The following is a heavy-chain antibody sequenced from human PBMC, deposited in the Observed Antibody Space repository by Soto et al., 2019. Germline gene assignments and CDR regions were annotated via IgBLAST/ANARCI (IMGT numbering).Heavy chain of an antibody. Sequence: SVKVSCKASGGTFSSYTISWVRQAPGQGLEWMGRIIPILGIANYAQKFQGRVTITADKSTSTAYMELSSLRSDDTAVYYCAMNYGDYGGGAFEIWRQGTMVTDSS. D-gene: IGHD4-17*01. J-gene: IGHJ3*02. CDR3: AMNYGDYGGGAFEI. V-gene: IGHV1-69*02. CDR2: IIPILGIA. CDR1: GGTFSSYT.